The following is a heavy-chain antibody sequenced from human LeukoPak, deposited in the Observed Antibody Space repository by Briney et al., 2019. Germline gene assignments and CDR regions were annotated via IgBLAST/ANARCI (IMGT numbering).Heavy chain of an antibody. Sequence: GGSLKLSCAASRFTFSGSAMHWVRQASGKGLEWVGRIRSKANSYATAYAASVKGRFTISRDDSKNTAYLQMNSLKTEDTAVYYCTSPWVGAAAGTSDYWGQGTLVTVSS. D-gene: IGHD6-13*01. CDR2: IRSKANSYAT. CDR1: RFTFSGSA. J-gene: IGHJ4*02. CDR3: TSPWVGAAAGTSDY. V-gene: IGHV3-73*01.